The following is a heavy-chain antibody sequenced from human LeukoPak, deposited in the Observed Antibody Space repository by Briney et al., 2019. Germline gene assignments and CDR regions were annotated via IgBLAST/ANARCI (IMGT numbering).Heavy chain of an antibody. CDR2: ISYDGSNK. CDR1: GFTFSSYG. Sequence: GRSLRLSCAASGFTFSSYGMHWVRQAPGKGLEWVAVISYDGSNKYYADSVKGRFTISRDNSKNTLYLQMNSLRAEDTAVYYCAKDDDYGEGDAPWGQGTLVTVSS. D-gene: IGHD4-17*01. CDR3: AKDDDYGEGDAP. V-gene: IGHV3-30*18. J-gene: IGHJ4*02.